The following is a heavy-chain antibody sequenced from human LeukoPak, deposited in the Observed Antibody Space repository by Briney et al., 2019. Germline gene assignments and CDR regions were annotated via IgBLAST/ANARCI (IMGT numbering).Heavy chain of an antibody. D-gene: IGHD3-22*01. Sequence: SVKVSCKASGGTFSSYAISWVRQAPGQGLEWMGRIIPILGIANYAQKFQGRVTITADKSTSTAYMELSSLRSEDTAVYYCAKDSGSYYYDSSGYCDYWGQGTLVSVSS. V-gene: IGHV1-69*04. CDR3: AKDSGSYYYDSSGYCDY. CDR1: GGTFSSYA. CDR2: IIPILGIA. J-gene: IGHJ4*02.